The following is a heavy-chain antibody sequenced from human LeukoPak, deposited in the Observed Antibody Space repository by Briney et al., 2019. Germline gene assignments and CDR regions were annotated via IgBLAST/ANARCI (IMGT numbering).Heavy chain of an antibody. Sequence: ASVKVSCKASGYSFTSHGISWVRQAPGQGLEWMGWISAYNGHTNYAQKLQGRVTMTTDTSTSTAYMELSSLRSEDTAVSFLATIGIVGATKYLDYGGQGTLVTVS. V-gene: IGHV1-18*01. D-gene: IGHD1-26*01. CDR2: ISAYNGHT. J-gene: IGHJ4*02. CDR3: ATIGIVGATKYLDY. CDR1: GYSFTSHG.